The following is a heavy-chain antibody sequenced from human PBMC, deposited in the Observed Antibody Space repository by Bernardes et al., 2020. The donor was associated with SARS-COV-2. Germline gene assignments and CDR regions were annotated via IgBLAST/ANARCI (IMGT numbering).Heavy chain of an antibody. J-gene: IGHJ6*02. CDR2: INWNGGST. Sequence: WRSLRLSCAASGFTFDDYGMSWVRQAPGKGLEWVSGINWNGGSTGYADSVKGRFTISRDNAKNSLYLQMNSLRAEDTALYYCARDRIAVAGTSYYYYYGMDVWGQGTTVTVSS. CDR1: GFTFDDYG. V-gene: IGHV3-20*04. D-gene: IGHD6-19*01. CDR3: ARDRIAVAGTSYYYYYGMDV.